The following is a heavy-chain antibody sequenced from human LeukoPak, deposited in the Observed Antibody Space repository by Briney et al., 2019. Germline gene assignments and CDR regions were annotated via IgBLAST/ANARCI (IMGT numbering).Heavy chain of an antibody. Sequence: PSETLSLTCTVSGDSITNNNCYWGWVRQPPGKGLEWIASIYYSGSSYYNPSLKSRVTMSVDTSKNQFSLKLSSVTAADTAVYYCARDVPGGRNDYWGQGTLVTVSS. CDR1: GDSITNNNCY. D-gene: IGHD3-16*01. CDR2: IYYSGSS. V-gene: IGHV4-39*07. CDR3: ARDVPGGRNDY. J-gene: IGHJ4*02.